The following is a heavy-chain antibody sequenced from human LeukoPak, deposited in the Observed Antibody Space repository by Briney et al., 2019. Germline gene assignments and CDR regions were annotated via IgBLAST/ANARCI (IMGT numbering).Heavy chain of an antibody. Sequence: GGSLRLSCAASGFTFSSYWMSWVSQAPGKGLEWVANIKQDGSEKYYVDSVKGRFTISRDNAKNSLYLQMNSLRAEDTAVYYCARDEAIVVVPAAIEHWGQGTLVTVSS. D-gene: IGHD2-2*01. J-gene: IGHJ1*01. V-gene: IGHV3-7*03. CDR1: GFTFSSYW. CDR3: ARDEAIVVVPAAIEH. CDR2: IKQDGSEK.